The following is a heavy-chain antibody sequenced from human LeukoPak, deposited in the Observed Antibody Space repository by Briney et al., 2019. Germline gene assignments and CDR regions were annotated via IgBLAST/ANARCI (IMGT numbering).Heavy chain of an antibody. J-gene: IGHJ4*02. V-gene: IGHV3-33*01. CDR2: TWYDGSNK. D-gene: IGHD3-9*01. Sequence: HPGGSLRLSCAASGFTFSSYGMHWVRQAPGKGLEWVAVTWYDGSNKYYADSVKGRFTISRDNSKNTLYLQMNSLRAEDTAVYYCARQYDILTGYYRTSYFDYWGQGTLVTVFS. CDR3: ARQYDILTGYYRTSYFDY. CDR1: GFTFSSYG.